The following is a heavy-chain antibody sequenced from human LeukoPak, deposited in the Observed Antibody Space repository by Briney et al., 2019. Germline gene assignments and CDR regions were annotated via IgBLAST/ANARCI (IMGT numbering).Heavy chain of an antibody. V-gene: IGHV3-33*06. CDR1: GFTFSSYG. J-gene: IGHJ4*02. CDR3: AKVRYYYDSSGSSYYFDY. D-gene: IGHD3-22*01. Sequence: PGRSLRLSCAASGFTFSSYGMLWVRQAPGKGLEWVAVIWYDGSNKYYADSVKGRFTISRDNSKNTLYLQMNSLRAEDTAVYYCAKVRYYYDSSGSSYYFDYWGQGTLVTVSS. CDR2: IWYDGSNK.